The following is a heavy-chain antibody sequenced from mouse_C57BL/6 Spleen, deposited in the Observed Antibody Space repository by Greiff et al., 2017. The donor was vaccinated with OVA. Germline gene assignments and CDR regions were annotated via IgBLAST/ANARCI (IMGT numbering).Heavy chain of an antibody. CDR2: IYPRDGST. D-gene: IGHD2-3*01. CDR1: GYTFTDHT. J-gene: IGHJ1*03. CDR3: AMVYDGYYVRYFDV. V-gene: IGHV1-78*01. Sequence: VQLQQSDAELVKPGASVKISCKVSGYTFTDHTIHWMKQRPEQGLEWIGYIYPRDGSTKYNEKFKGKATLTADKSSSTAYMQLNILTSEDSSVYFCAMVYDGYYVRYFDVWGTGTTVTVSS.